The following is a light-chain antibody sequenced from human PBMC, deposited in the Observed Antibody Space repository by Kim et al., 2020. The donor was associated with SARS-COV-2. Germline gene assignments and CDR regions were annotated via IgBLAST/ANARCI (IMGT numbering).Light chain of an antibody. V-gene: IGKV3-11*01. CDR2: DAA. J-gene: IGKJ4*01. Sequence: PGESPTLSCRAIPNVHISLAWYQQTPARAPRLLIFDAAIRAAGIPDRFSASGSGTDFTLTIGSLAPEDFAVYYCQQRGNWPPALTFGGGTKVDIK. CDR1: PNVHIS. CDR3: QQRGNWPPALT.